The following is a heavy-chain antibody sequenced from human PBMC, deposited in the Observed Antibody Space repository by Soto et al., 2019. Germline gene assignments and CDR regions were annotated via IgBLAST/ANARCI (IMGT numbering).Heavy chain of an antibody. Sequence: SVKVSCKASGFTFTSSAVQWVRQARGQRLEWIGWIVVGSGNTNYAQKFQERVTITRDMSTSTAYMELSSLRSEDTAVYYCAALKYYYDDRSGYFDPFDNWGQGTMVTV. V-gene: IGHV1-58*01. CDR2: IVVGSGNT. J-gene: IGHJ3*02. CDR1: GFTFTSSA. D-gene: IGHD3-22*01. CDR3: AALKYYYDDRSGYFDPFDN.